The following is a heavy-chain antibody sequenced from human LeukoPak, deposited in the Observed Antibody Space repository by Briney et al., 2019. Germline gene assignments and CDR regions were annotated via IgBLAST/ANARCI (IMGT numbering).Heavy chain of an antibody. V-gene: IGHV1-2*02. CDR3: AREYSRQNDAFDI. J-gene: IGHJ3*02. Sequence: GASVKVSCKASGYTSTGYYMHWVRQAPGQGLEWMGWINPNSGGTNYAQKFQGRVTMTRDTSISTAYMELSRLRSDDTAVYYCAREYSRQNDAFDIWGQGTMVTVSS. CDR2: INPNSGGT. D-gene: IGHD6-13*01. CDR1: GYTSTGYY.